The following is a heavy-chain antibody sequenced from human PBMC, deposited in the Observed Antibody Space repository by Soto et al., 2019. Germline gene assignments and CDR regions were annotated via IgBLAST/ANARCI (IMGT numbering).Heavy chain of an antibody. CDR1: GFTFSGSA. CDR2: IRSRTNNYAT. V-gene: IGHV3-73*01. J-gene: IGHJ5*02. Sequence: PGGSLRLSCGASGFTFSGSAMHWVRQASGKGLEWVGRIRSRTNNYATAYAASVKGRFTISRDDSKNTAYLQMNSLKTEDTAVYYCTRDPRNYYDSSGSANWFDPWGQGTPVTVSS. CDR3: TRDPRNYYDSSGSANWFDP. D-gene: IGHD3-22*01.